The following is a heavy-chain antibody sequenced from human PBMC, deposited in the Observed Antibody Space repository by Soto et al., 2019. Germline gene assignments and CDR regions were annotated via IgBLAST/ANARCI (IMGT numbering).Heavy chain of an antibody. J-gene: IGHJ4*02. Sequence: GGSLRLSCAASGFNVGAFAVNWVRQAPGKGLEWVSGISVSDAFIYYADAVRGRFSISRDASENILYLQMNSLRVDDTALYYCTRETVAGITGLDYWGPGTLVTVSS. CDR3: TRETVAGITGLDY. CDR1: GFNVGAFA. D-gene: IGHD1-20*01. CDR2: ISVSDAFI. V-gene: IGHV3-23*01.